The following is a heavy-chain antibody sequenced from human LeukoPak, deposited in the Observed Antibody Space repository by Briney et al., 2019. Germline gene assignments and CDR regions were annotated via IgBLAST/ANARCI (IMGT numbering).Heavy chain of an antibody. CDR1: GFTVSSNY. V-gene: IGHV3-66*01. J-gene: IGHJ4*02. CDR3: ARGLWFGDTPPGY. CDR2: IYSGGST. D-gene: IGHD3-10*01. Sequence: GGSLRLSCAASGFTVSSNYMSWVRQAPGKGLEWVSVIYSGGSTYYADSVKGRFTISRDNSKNTLYLQMNSLRAEDTAVYYCARGLWFGDTPPGYWGQGTLVTVSS.